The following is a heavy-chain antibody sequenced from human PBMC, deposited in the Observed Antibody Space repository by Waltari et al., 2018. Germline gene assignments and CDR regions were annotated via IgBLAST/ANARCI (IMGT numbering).Heavy chain of an antibody. D-gene: IGHD2-2*02. V-gene: IGHV1-2*02. J-gene: IGHJ4*02. CDR3: ARDRIVVVPAAIHGAFGY. CDR2: INPNSGGT. Sequence: QVQLVQSGAEVKKPGASVKVSCKASGYTFTGYYMHWVRQAPGQGLEWMGWINPNSGGTNYAQRGQGRVTMTRDTSISTAYMELSRRRSDDTAVYYCARDRIVVVPAAIHGAFGYWGQGTLVTVSS. CDR1: GYTFTGYY.